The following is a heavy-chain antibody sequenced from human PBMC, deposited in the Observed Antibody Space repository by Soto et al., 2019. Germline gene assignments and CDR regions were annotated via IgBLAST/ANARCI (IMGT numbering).Heavy chain of an antibody. CDR1: GDSISSGGYY. CDR3: ARDKITGLFDY. D-gene: IGHD2-8*02. CDR2: IYYSGST. V-gene: IGHV4-39*07. J-gene: IGHJ4*02. Sequence: PSETLSLTCTVSGDSISSGGYYWSWIRQHPGKGLEWIGSIYYSGSTYYNPSLKSRVTISVDTSKNQFSLKLTSVTAADTAVYYCARDKITGLFDYWGQGTLVTVSS.